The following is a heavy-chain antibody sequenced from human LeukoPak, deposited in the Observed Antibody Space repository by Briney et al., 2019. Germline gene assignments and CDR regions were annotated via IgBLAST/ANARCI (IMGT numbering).Heavy chain of an antibody. Sequence: SETLSLTCAVYGGSFSGYYWSWIRQPPGKGLEWIGEINHSGSTNYNPSLKSRVTISVDTSKNQFSLKLSSVTAADTAVYYCAREVEYYDSSGYLTLFDYWGQGTLVTVSS. D-gene: IGHD3-22*01. J-gene: IGHJ4*02. CDR1: GGSFSGYY. V-gene: IGHV4-34*01. CDR3: AREVEYYDSSGYLTLFDY. CDR2: INHSGST.